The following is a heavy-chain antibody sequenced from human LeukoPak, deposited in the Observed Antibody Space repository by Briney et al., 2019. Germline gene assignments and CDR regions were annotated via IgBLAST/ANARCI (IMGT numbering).Heavy chain of an antibody. V-gene: IGHV3-9*01. CDR2: VTWNSRGT. J-gene: IGHJ2*01. D-gene: IGHD4-17*01. CDR3: ARGQRSTVTTLWYFDL. CDR1: GFTFDDYA. Sequence: GGSLRLSCAASGFTFDDYAMHWVRQTPGKGLEWVSGVTWNSRGTGYADSVNGRFTLSRDNAENSVHLQMNSLRAEETALYYCARGQRSTVTTLWYFDLWGRGTLVTVSS.